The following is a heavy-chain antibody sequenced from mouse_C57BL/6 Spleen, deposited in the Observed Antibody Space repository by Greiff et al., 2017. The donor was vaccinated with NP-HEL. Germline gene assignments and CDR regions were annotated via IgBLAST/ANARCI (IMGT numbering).Heavy chain of an antibody. Sequence: QVQLQQSGAELVKPGASVKLSCKASGYTFTSYWMQWVKQRPGQGLEWIGEIDPSDSYTNYNQKFKGKATLTVDTSSSTAYMQLSSLTSEDSAVYYCARRGGYGSSYEAMDYWGQGTSVTVSS. V-gene: IGHV1-50*01. D-gene: IGHD1-1*01. J-gene: IGHJ4*01. CDR3: ARRGGYGSSYEAMDY. CDR1: GYTFTSYW. CDR2: IDPSDSYT.